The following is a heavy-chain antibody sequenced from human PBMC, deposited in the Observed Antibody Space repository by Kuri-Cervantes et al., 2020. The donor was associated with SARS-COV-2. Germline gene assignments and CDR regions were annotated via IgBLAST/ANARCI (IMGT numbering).Heavy chain of an antibody. Sequence: GESLKISCAASGFTFSSYWMSWVRQAPGRGLEWVAIISYDGSNEYCADSVKGRFTISRDNTKSTLFLQMNRVRTEDTAVYYCARDPLTHFYGSGSYPHYWGQGDLVTVSS. D-gene: IGHD3-10*01. CDR3: ARDPLTHFYGSGSYPHY. CDR2: ISYDGSNE. J-gene: IGHJ4*02. CDR1: GFTFSSYW. V-gene: IGHV3-30-3*01.